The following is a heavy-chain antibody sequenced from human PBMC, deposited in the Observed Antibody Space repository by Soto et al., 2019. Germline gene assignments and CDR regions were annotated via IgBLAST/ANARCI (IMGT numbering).Heavy chain of an antibody. V-gene: IGHV5-10-1*01. CDR1: GYSFTSYW. Sequence: LKISCKGSGYSFTSYWISWVRQMPGKGLEWMGRIDPSDSYTNYSPSFQGHVTISADKSISTAYLQWSSLKASDTAMYYCARQYGSGSYRLYYYGMDVWGQGTTVTVSS. CDR3: ARQYGSGSYRLYYYGMDV. J-gene: IGHJ6*02. CDR2: IDPSDSYT. D-gene: IGHD3-10*01.